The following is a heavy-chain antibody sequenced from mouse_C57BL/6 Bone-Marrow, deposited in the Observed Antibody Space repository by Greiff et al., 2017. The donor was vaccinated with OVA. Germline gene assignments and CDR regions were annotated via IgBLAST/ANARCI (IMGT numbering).Heavy chain of an antibody. Sequence: EVKLQESGAELVRPGASVKLSCTASGFNIKDDYMHWVKQRPEQGLEWIGWIDPENGDTEYASKFQSKSTITADTSSNTAYLQLSSLTSEDTAVYYCTYSNFDYWGQGTTLTVSS. CDR2: IDPENGDT. CDR3: TYSNFDY. J-gene: IGHJ2*01. V-gene: IGHV14-4*01. D-gene: IGHD2-5*01. CDR1: GFNIKDDY.